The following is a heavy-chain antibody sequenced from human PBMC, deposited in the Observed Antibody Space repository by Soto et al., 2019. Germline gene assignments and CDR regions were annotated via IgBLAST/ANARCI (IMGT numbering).Heavy chain of an antibody. D-gene: IGHD3-3*01. V-gene: IGHV2-5*01. Sequence: SGPTLVNPTQTLTLTCTFSGFSLSTSGVGVGWIRQPPGKALEWLALIYWNDDKRYSPSLKSRLTITKDTSKNQVVLTMTNMDPVDTATYYCAHQRRDYDFWSGYYTPRVVDYWGQGTLVTVSS. CDR2: IYWNDDK. CDR1: GFSLSTSGVG. J-gene: IGHJ4*02. CDR3: AHQRRDYDFWSGYYTPRVVDY.